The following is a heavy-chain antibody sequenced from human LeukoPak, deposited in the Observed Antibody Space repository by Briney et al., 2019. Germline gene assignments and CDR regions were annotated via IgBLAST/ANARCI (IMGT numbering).Heavy chain of an antibody. Sequence: GGSLRLSCAASGFTFSSYAMSWVRQAPGKGLERVSAISGSGGSTYYADSVKGRFTISRDNSKNTLYLQMNSLRAEDTAVYYCAKEKEPNYYGSGSYRYFQHWGQGTLVTVSS. D-gene: IGHD3-10*01. V-gene: IGHV3-23*01. CDR3: AKEKEPNYYGSGSYRYFQH. J-gene: IGHJ1*01. CDR2: ISGSGGST. CDR1: GFTFSSYA.